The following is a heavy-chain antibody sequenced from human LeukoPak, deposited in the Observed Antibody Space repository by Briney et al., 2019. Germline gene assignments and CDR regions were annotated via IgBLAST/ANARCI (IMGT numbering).Heavy chain of an antibody. CDR3: ARGYSNTPFYYYYYMDV. V-gene: IGHV4-34*01. CDR1: GGSFSGYY. J-gene: IGHJ6*03. Sequence: SETLSLTCAVYGGSFSGYYWGWIRQPPGKGLEWIGEINHSGSTNYNPSLKSRVTISVDTSKNQFSLKLSSVTAADTAVYYCARGYSNTPFYYYYYMDVWGKGTTVTVSS. CDR2: INHSGST. D-gene: IGHD4-11*01.